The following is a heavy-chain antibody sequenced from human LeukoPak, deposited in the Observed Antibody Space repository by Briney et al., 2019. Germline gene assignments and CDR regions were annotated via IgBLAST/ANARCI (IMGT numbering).Heavy chain of an antibody. CDR3: ARLLYGSGSYSNIFDS. CDR2: VYYSGST. D-gene: IGHD3-10*01. J-gene: IGHJ4*02. V-gene: IGHV4-39*01. Sequence: SETLSLTCTVSGGSISSSSYYWGWIRQPPGKGLEWIGNVYYSGSTYYNPSLKSRVTISVDTSKNQFSLRLSSVTAADTAVYYCARLLYGSGSYSNIFDSWGQGTLVTVSS. CDR1: GGSISSSSYY.